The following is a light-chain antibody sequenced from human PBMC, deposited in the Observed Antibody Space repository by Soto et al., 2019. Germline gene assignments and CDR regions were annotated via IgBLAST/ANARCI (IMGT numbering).Light chain of an antibody. CDR1: SSDVGDYNY. CDR2: EVS. Sequence: QSVLTQPASVSGSPGQSITISCTGSSSDVGDYNYVSWYQQHPGKAPQLMIYEVSNRPSGVSNRFSGSKSGNTASLTISGLQAEDEADYYCSSYTSSSTLVVFGGGTKLTVL. CDR3: SSYTSSSTLVV. J-gene: IGLJ2*01. V-gene: IGLV2-14*01.